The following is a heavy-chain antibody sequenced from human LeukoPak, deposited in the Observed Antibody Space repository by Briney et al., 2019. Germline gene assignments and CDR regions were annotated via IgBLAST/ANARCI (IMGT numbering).Heavy chain of an antibody. CDR2: ISAYNGNT. D-gene: IGHD1-7*01. CDR1: GYTFTSYG. V-gene: IGHV1-18*01. J-gene: IGHJ5*02. Sequence: GASVKVSCKASGYTFTSYGISWVRQAPGQGLEWMGWISAYNGNTNYAQKLQGRVTMTTDTSTCTAYMELRSLRSDDTAVYYCARDRITGTTGTFDPWGQGTLATVSS. CDR3: ARDRITGTTGTFDP.